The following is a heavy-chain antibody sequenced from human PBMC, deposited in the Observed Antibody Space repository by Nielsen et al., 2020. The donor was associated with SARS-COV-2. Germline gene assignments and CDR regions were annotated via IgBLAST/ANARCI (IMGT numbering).Heavy chain of an antibody. D-gene: IGHD3-22*01. J-gene: IGHJ4*02. CDR1: GFTFNNYH. CDR3: AKHRWGHFYDSIDY. CDR2: ISGGDDST. Sequence: GSLRLSCAASGFTFNNYHMSWVRQAPEKGLEWVSSISGGDDSTYYADSVKGRFTISRDNSKNTLYLQMNSLRAEDTAVYYCAKHRWGHFYDSIDYWGQGNLVTVSS. V-gene: IGHV3-23*01.